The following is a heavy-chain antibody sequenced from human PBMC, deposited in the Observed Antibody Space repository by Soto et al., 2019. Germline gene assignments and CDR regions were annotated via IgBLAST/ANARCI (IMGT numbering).Heavy chain of an antibody. J-gene: IGHJ4*02. V-gene: IGHV3-30-3*01. CDR3: ARGAELVATIRAAPVFDY. CDR2: ISYDGSNK. D-gene: IGHD5-12*01. Sequence: GGSLRLSCAASGFTFSSYAMHWVRQAPGKGLEWVAVISYDGSNKYYADSVKGRFTISRDNSKNTLYLQMNSLRAEDTAVYYCARGAELVATIRAAPVFDYWGQGTLVTVSS. CDR1: GFTFSSYA.